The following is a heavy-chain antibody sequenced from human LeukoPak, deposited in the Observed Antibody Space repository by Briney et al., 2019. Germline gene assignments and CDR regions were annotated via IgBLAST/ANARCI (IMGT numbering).Heavy chain of an antibody. J-gene: IGHJ4*02. D-gene: IGHD3-10*01. Sequence: IPSETLSLTCAVYGGSFSGYYWSWIRQPPGKGLEWIGEINHSGSTNYNPSLKSRVTISVDTSKNQFSLKLSSVTAADTAVYYCARWKRVYYYGSGNYWNYFDYWGQGTLVTVSS. CDR2: INHSGST. V-gene: IGHV4-34*01. CDR3: ARWKRVYYYGSGNYWNYFDY. CDR1: GGSFSGYY.